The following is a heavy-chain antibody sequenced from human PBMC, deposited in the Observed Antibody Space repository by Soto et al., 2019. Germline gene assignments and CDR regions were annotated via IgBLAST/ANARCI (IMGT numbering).Heavy chain of an antibody. CDR3: ARPDTVTTLGMDV. CDR1: GGSISSGGYS. V-gene: IGHV4-30-2*03. J-gene: IGHJ6*02. D-gene: IGHD4-17*01. Sequence: SETLSLTCAVSGGSISSGGYSWSWIRQPPGKGLEWIGYIYHSGSTYYNPSLKSRVTISVDTSKNQFSLKLSSVTAADTAVYYCARPDTVTTLGMDVWGQGTTVTVSS. CDR2: IYHSGST.